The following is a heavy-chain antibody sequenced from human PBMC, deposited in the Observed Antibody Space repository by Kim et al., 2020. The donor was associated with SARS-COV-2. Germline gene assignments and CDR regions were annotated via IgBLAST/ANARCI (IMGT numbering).Heavy chain of an antibody. D-gene: IGHD2-15*01. CDR2: INAGNGNT. Sequence: ASVKVSCKASGYTFTSYAMHWVRQAPGQRLEWMGWINAGNGNTKYSQKFQGRVTITRDTSASTAYMELSSLRSEDTAVYYCARPQYCSGGSCYSGRYYYGMDVWGQGTTVTVSS. CDR3: ARPQYCSGGSCYSGRYYYGMDV. J-gene: IGHJ6*02. CDR1: GYTFTSYA. V-gene: IGHV1-3*01.